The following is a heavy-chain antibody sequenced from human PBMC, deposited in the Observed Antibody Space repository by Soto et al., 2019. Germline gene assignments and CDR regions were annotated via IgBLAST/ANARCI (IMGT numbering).Heavy chain of an antibody. J-gene: IGHJ3*01. Sequence: GESLKISCNGSGYIFTSYCIGWVRQMPGKGLEWMGIIYPGESNVRYSPSFQGQVTISDDKSTSTVYLQWSRLEASDSAIYYCARAPNNVNWFPEAFDVWGQGTKVTVSS. V-gene: IGHV5-51*01. CDR1: GYIFTSYC. CDR2: IYPGESNV. CDR3: ARAPNNVNWFPEAFDV. D-gene: IGHD3-9*01.